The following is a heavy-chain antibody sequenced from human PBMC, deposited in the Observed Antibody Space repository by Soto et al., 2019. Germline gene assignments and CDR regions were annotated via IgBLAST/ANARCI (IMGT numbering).Heavy chain of an antibody. CDR2: ISAYNGNT. CDR1: GYTFSNYG. Sequence: ASVKVSCKTSGYTFSNYGINWVRQAPGQGLEWMGWISAYNGNTNFAQKLQGRVSLTTDTSSTTAYMELRSLTSDDTAVYYCARAGAAPYYYYGLDVWGQGTTVTVSS. CDR3: ARAGAAPYYYYGLDV. V-gene: IGHV1-18*01. D-gene: IGHD3-10*01. J-gene: IGHJ6*02.